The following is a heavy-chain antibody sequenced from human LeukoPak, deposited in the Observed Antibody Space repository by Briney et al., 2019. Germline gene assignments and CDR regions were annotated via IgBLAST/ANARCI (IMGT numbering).Heavy chain of an antibody. CDR3: ARDRVLDLRTPWYFDL. J-gene: IGHJ2*01. CDR2: IYTSGST. CDR1: GGSISNYY. D-gene: IGHD1-14*01. V-gene: IGHV4-4*07. Sequence: PSETLSLTCTVSGGSISNYYWSWIRQPAGKGLDWIWRIYTSGSTNYNPSLKSRVTMSVDTSKNQFSLKLSSVTAAHTAVYYCARDRVLDLRTPWYFDLWGRGTLVTVSS.